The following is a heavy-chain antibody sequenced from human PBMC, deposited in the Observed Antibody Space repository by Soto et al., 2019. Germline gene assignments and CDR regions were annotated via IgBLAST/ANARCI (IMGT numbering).Heavy chain of an antibody. V-gene: IGHV1-18*01. CDR3: ATGEDCGGDCYPNY. Sequence: ASVKVSCKASGYTFTSYGISWVRQAPGQGLEWMGWISAYNGNTNYAQKLQGRVTMTTDTSTSTAYIELRSLRSDDTAVYYCATGEDCGGDCYPNYWGQGTLVTVSS. D-gene: IGHD2-21*02. J-gene: IGHJ4*02. CDR2: ISAYNGNT. CDR1: GYTFTSYG.